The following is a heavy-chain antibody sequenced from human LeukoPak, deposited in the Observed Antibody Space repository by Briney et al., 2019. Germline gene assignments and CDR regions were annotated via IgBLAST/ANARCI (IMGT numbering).Heavy chain of an antibody. CDR1: GGSISSYY. Sequence: SETLSLTCTVSGGSISSYYWSWIRQPPGKGLEWIGYIYYSGSTNYNPSLKSRVTISVDTSKNQFSLKLSSVTAADTAVYYCASGYYDILTGPGAVGYWGQGTLVTVSS. J-gene: IGHJ4*02. D-gene: IGHD3-9*01. V-gene: IGHV4-59*08. CDR2: IYYSGST. CDR3: ASGYYDILTGPGAVGY.